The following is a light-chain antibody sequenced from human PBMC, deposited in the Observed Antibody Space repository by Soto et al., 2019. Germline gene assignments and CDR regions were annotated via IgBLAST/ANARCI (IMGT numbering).Light chain of an antibody. CDR1: QSVLYSATNKNY. Sequence: DIVLTQSPDSLAVSLGERATINCKSSQSVLYSATNKNYLAWYQQKPGQPPRLLFYWASTRESGVPDRFSGSGSRTDFTLTISSLQAEDVAVYYCHQDYYISWTFGQGTKVEIK. J-gene: IGKJ1*01. V-gene: IGKV4-1*01. CDR3: HQDYYISWT. CDR2: WAS.